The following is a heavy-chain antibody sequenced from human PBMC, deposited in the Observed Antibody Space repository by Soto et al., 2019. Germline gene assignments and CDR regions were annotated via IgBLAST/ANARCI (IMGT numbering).Heavy chain of an antibody. CDR1: GFTFSSYW. V-gene: IGHV3-7*05. CDR3: ARGGDIVVVPDAYYYGMDV. D-gene: IGHD2-2*01. J-gene: IGHJ6*02. CDR2: IKQDGSEK. Sequence: EVQLVESGGGLVQPGGSLRLSCAASGFTFSSYWMSWVRQAPGKGLEWVANIKQDGSEKYYVDSVKGGFTISRDNDKNSLYLQMNSLRAEDTAVYYCARGGDIVVVPDAYYYGMDVGGQGTTVTVSS.